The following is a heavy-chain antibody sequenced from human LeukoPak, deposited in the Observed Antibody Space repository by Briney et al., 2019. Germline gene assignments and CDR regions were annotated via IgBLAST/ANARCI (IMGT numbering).Heavy chain of an antibody. CDR1: GFTFSTYS. J-gene: IGHJ4*02. Sequence: GGSLRLSCAASGFTFSTYSMNWVRQAPGKGLEWISYISGSSGAKHYADSVKGRFTIFRDHAKSSLYLQMNSLRVEDTAIYYCAIILATLSYWGQGTLVIVSS. D-gene: IGHD5-12*01. CDR3: AIILATLSY. V-gene: IGHV3-48*01. CDR2: ISGSSGAK.